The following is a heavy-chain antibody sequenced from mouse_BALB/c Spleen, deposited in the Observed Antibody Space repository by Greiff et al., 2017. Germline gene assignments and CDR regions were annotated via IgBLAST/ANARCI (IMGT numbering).Heavy chain of an antibody. CDR2: IDPANGNT. CDR3: ARGTTVPFAY. Sequence: EVKLVESGAELVKPGASVKLSCTASGFNIKDTYMHWVKQRPEQGLEWIGRIDPANGNTKYDPKFQGKATITADTSSNTAYLQLSSLTSEDTAVYYCARGTTVPFAYWGQGTLVTVSA. V-gene: IGHV14-3*02. CDR1: GFNIKDTY. D-gene: IGHD1-1*01. J-gene: IGHJ3*01.